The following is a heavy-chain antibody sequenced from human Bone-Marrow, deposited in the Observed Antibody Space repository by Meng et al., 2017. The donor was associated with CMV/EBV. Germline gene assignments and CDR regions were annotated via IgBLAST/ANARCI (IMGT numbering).Heavy chain of an antibody. D-gene: IGHD3-3*01. CDR3: ASMSYDFWSGSYGMDV. Sequence: GGSLRLSFAASGFTFSSYWMSWVRQAPGKGLEWVANIKQDGSEKYYVDSVKGRFTISRDNAKNSLYLQMNSLRAEDTAVYYCASMSYDFWSGSYGMDVWGEGTTVTVSS. CDR2: IKQDGSEK. J-gene: IGHJ6*04. V-gene: IGHV3-7*01. CDR1: GFTFSSYW.